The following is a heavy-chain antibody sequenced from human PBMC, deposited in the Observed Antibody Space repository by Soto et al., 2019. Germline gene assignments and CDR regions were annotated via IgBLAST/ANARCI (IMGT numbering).Heavy chain of an antibody. CDR2: IYRSGST. J-gene: IGHJ6*02. CDR1: GFTVSSNY. CDR3: ARNLDYGMDG. V-gene: IGHV3-53*02. Sequence: EVQLVETGGGLIQPGESLRLSCAASGFTVSSNYMSWVRQAPGKGLEWVSVIYRSGSTKYADSVKGRFSISRDNSKNTLDLQMDSVRAEDTAVYFCARNLDYGMDGRCQGTTVTVSS.